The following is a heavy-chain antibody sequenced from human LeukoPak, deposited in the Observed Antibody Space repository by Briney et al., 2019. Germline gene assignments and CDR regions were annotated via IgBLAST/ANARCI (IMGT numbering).Heavy chain of an antibody. CDR2: MHPNSGDT. J-gene: IGHJ4*02. CDR1: GGTFSSYA. CDR3: ARDLGTMVRGVTYYFDY. V-gene: IGHV1-8*02. Sequence: ASVKVSCKASGGTFSSYAISWVRQAPGQGLEWMTWMHPNSGDTNYAQKFQGRVTMTRDTSTSTVYMELSSLRSEDTAVYYCARDLGTMVRGVTYYFDYWGQGTLVTVSS. D-gene: IGHD3-10*01.